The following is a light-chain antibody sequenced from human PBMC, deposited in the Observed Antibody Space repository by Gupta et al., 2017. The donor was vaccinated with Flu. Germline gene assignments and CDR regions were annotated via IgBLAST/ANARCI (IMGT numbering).Light chain of an antibody. V-gene: IGLV6-57*01. CDR3: QSYDVNSRV. J-gene: IGLJ3*02. Sequence: NFMLTQPHSVSESPGKTVTISCTRSSGNIASNYVQRYQQRPGSSPTTVIYEGSRRPSGVPDRFSGAVDSSSNSASLTISGLKAEDEADYYCQSYDVNSRVFGGGTKLTVL. CDR2: EGS. CDR1: SGNIASNY.